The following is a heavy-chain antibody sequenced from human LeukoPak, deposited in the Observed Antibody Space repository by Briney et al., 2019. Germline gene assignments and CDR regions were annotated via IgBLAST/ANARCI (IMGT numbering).Heavy chain of an antibody. Sequence: PGGSLRLSCAASGFTFGSYAMSWVRQAPGKGLEWVSAISGSGGSTYYADSVKGRFTISRDNSKNTLYLQMNSLRAEDTAVYYCAKNRLLWFGELSATDYWGQGTLVTVSS. J-gene: IGHJ4*02. CDR2: ISGSGGST. D-gene: IGHD3-10*01. CDR1: GFTFGSYA. CDR3: AKNRLLWFGELSATDY. V-gene: IGHV3-23*01.